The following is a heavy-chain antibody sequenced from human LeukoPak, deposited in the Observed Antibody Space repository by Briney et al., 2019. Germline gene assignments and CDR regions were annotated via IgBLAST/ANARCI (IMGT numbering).Heavy chain of an antibody. Sequence: SETLSLTCTVSGGSISNYYWSWIRQPPGKGLEWIGYIYSIGSTNYNPSLKSRVTISVDTSKNQFSLKLSSVTAADTAVYYCARTQGYYYDSSGYYYPLWGQGTLVTVSS. D-gene: IGHD3-22*01. CDR1: GGSISNYY. CDR3: ARTQGYYYDSSGYYYPL. CDR2: IYSIGST. J-gene: IGHJ4*02. V-gene: IGHV4-59*12.